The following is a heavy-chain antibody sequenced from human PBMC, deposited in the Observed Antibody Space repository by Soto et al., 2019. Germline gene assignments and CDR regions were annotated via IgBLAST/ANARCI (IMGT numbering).Heavy chain of an antibody. CDR3: AKDGTTADIDYYGLDV. Sequence: GGSLRLSCEVSGFTFSSYGMNWVRQAPDKGLEWVSTICIGGDTYYADSVKGRFTISRDNSKNTLFLQMNSLRAEDTALYFCAKDGTTADIDYYGLDVWGQGTTVTVSS. J-gene: IGHJ6*02. D-gene: IGHD2-2*02. CDR2: ICIGGDT. V-gene: IGHV3-23*01. CDR1: GFTFSSYG.